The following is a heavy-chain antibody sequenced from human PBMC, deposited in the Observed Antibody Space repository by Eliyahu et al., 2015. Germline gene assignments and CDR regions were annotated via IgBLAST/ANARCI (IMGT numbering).Heavy chain of an antibody. D-gene: IGHD6-13*01. CDR1: GFTFSXYA. CDR3: AKDNGIAAAGPYYFDY. V-gene: IGHV3-23*04. J-gene: IGHJ4*02. CDR2: ISGSGGST. Sequence: EVQLVESGGGLVQPGGSLRLSCAASGFTFSXYAMSWVRQAPGKGLEGVSAISGSGGSTYYADSVKGRFTISRDNSKNTLYLQMNSLRAEDTAVYYCAKDNGIAAAGPYYFDYWGQGTLVTVSS.